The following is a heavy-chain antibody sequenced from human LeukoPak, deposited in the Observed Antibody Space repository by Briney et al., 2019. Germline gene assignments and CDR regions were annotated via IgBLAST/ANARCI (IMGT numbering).Heavy chain of an antibody. D-gene: IGHD6-13*01. CDR1: GFTFSSYE. V-gene: IGHV3-48*03. Sequence: PGGSLRLSCAASGFTFSSYEMNWIRQAPGKGLEWVSYISSSGSTIYYADSVKGRFTISRDNAKNSLYLQMNSLRAEDTAVYYCAKDPGYSSSVQDYWGQGTLVTVSS. J-gene: IGHJ4*02. CDR3: AKDPGYSSSVQDY. CDR2: ISSSGSTI.